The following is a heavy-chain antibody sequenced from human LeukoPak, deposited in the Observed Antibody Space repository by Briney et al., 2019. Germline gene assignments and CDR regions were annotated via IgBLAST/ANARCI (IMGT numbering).Heavy chain of an antibody. CDR2: ITSTGGYT. CDR3: ARDPYSGSYGDSYYYYMDV. D-gene: IGHD1-26*01. V-gene: IGHV3-21*01. J-gene: IGHJ6*03. Sequence: GGSLRLSCAASGFTFSSYNMNWVRQAPGKGLEWVSSITSTGGYTFYADSVKGRFTISRDNAKNSLYLQMNSLRAEDTAIYYCARDPYSGSYGDSYYYYMDVWGKGTTVTISS. CDR1: GFTFSSYN.